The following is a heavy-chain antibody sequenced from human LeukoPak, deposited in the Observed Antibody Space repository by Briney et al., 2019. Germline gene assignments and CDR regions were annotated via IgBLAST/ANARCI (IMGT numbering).Heavy chain of an antibody. J-gene: IGHJ6*02. CDR2: ISSFSSTI. CDR3: ARRRRTRHHHHYYYGMDV. D-gene: IGHD1-14*01. Sequence: PGGSLRLPCAASGFTFSSYSINWVRQAPGKGLEWVSYISSFSSTIYYADSVKGRFTISRDNAKNSLYLQMNSLRDEDTAVYYCARRRRTRHHHHYYYGMDVWGQGTTVTVSS. CDR1: GFTFSSYS. V-gene: IGHV3-48*02.